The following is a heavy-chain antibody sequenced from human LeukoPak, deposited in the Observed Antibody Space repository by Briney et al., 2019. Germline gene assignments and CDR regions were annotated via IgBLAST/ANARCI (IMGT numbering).Heavy chain of an antibody. Sequence: MRGESLKISCKGSGYSFTSYWIGWVRQMPGKGLEWMGIIYPGDSDTRYSPSFQGQVTISADKSISTAYLQWSSLKASDTAMYYCVVYYDYVWGSHRSFDYWGQGTLVTVSS. J-gene: IGHJ4*02. CDR1: GYSFTSYW. CDR3: VVYYDYVWGSHRSFDY. V-gene: IGHV5-51*01. D-gene: IGHD3-16*02. CDR2: IYPGDSDT.